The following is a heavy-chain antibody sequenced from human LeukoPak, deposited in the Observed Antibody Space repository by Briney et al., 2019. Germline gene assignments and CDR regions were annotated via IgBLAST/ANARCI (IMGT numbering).Heavy chain of an antibody. V-gene: IGHV3-9*01. CDR3: AKDSSLGVAGGASWFDP. CDR1: GFTFDDYA. Sequence: GGSLRLSCAASGFTFDDYAMHWVRQAPGKGLEWVSGISWNSGSIGYADSVKGRFTISRDNAKNSLYLQIHSLRAEDTAFYYCAKDSSLGVAGGASWFDPWGQGTLVTVSS. CDR2: ISWNSGSI. D-gene: IGHD2-8*02. J-gene: IGHJ5*02.